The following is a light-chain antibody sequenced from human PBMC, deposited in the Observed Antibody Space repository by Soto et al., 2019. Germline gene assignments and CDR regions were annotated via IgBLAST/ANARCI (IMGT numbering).Light chain of an antibody. V-gene: IGLV2-14*01. J-gene: IGLJ1*01. CDR3: SSYTTAYFYV. CDR2: GVT. Sequence: QSALPQPASVSGSPGQSITISCTGSSSDVGAYNYVSWYQQHPGKAPKLIIHGVTNRPSGVSNRFSGSKSDYTASLTISGLQAEDEADYYCSSYTTAYFYVFGTGTKVTVL. CDR1: SSDVGAYNY.